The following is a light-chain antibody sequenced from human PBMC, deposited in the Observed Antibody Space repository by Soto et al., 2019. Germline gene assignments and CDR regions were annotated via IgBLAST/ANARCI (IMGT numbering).Light chain of an antibody. CDR3: MQALQSPRT. V-gene: IGKV2-28*01. J-gene: IGKJ1*01. CDR1: QSLLHSNGYNF. CDR2: LGS. Sequence: DIVMTQSPLPLPVTPGEAASISCRSSQSLLHSNGYNFLDWYLQKPGQSPQILINLGSNRSSGVPDRFSGSGSGTDFTLKISRVEAEDVGVYYCMQALQSPRTFGQGTKVEIK.